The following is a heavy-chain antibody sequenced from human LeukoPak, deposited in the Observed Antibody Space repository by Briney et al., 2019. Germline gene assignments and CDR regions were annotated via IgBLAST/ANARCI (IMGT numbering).Heavy chain of an antibody. D-gene: IGHD3-10*01. CDR3: ARDRFGGGWFDP. J-gene: IGHJ5*02. V-gene: IGHV4-59*08. CDR2: INVDGRT. CDR1: GGSISSDY. Sequence: SETLSLTCSVSGGSISSDYWSWVRQSPGKGLEWIAYINVDGRTNHNPSLKSRVTMSLDTSKNQFSMNLTSVTAADTAVYYCARDRFGGGWFDPWGQGILVTVSS.